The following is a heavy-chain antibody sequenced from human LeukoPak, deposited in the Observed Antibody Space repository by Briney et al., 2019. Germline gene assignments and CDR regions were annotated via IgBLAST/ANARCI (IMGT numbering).Heavy chain of an antibody. J-gene: IGHJ3*02. D-gene: IGHD3-22*01. CDR3: ARIYDSSGYAEDAFDI. CDR2: IYPGDSDT. CDR1: GYSFTSYW. Sequence: GGSLKISCKGSGYSFTSYWIGWVGQLPGKGLEGMGIIYPGDSDTRYSPSFQGQVTISADKSISTAYLQWSSLKASDTAMYYCARIYDSSGYAEDAFDIWGQGTMVTVSS. V-gene: IGHV5-51*01.